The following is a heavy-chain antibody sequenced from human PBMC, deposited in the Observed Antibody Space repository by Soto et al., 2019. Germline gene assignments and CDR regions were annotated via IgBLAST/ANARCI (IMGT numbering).Heavy chain of an antibody. CDR3: ARHRAAYYDFWSGYSLYGDYYGMDV. CDR2: IYYSGST. V-gene: IGHV4-39*01. CDR1: GGSISSSSYY. D-gene: IGHD3-3*01. Sequence: PSETLSLTCTVSGGSISSSSYYWGWIRQPPGKGLEWIGSIYYSGSTYYNPSLKSRVTISVDTSKNQFSLKLSSVTAADTAVYYCARHRAAYYDFWSGYSLYGDYYGMDVSGQGPTVTVSS. J-gene: IGHJ6*02.